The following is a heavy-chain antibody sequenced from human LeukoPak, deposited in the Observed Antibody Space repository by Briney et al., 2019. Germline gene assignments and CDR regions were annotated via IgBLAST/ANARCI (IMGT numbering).Heavy chain of an antibody. CDR1: GGSISSGGYY. D-gene: IGHD4-11*01. J-gene: IGHJ4*02. CDR3: ARDEASTVNAFDY. Sequence: PSETLSLTCTVSGGSISSGGYYWSWLRQHPGKGLEWIGYIYYSGSTYYNPSLKSRVTISVDTSKNQFSLKLSSVTAADTAVYYCARDEASTVNAFDYWGQGTLVTVSS. V-gene: IGHV4-31*03. CDR2: IYYSGST.